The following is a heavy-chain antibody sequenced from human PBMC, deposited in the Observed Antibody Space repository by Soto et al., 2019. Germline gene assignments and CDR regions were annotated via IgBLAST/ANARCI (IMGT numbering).Heavy chain of an antibody. D-gene: IGHD6-6*01. CDR1: GYTFTRSG. V-gene: IGHV1-18*01. Sequence: QVQLVQSGAEVKKPGASVKVSCKTSGYTFTRSGINWVRQAPGQGLEWMGWISGNGYTNFARKFQGRVTMTTDTSTTTAYMELSSLRSDDTAVYYCARGAVSIAARQDQVAFDFWGQGTRVTVSS. CDR3: ARGAVSIAARQDQVAFDF. J-gene: IGHJ3*01. CDR2: ISGNGYT.